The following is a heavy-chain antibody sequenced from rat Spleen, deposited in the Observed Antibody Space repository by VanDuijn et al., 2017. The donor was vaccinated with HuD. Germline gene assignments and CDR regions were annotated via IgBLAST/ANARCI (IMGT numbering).Heavy chain of an antibody. CDR2: INSAGST. Sequence: EVQLQESGPGLVKPSQSLSLTCSVTGYSITSSYRWNWIRKFPGNKLEWMGYINSAGSTNYNPSLKSRISITRDTSKNQLFLQVNSVTTEDTATYYCARHSGTVKGVMDAWGQGTSVTVSA. D-gene: IGHD1-1*01. V-gene: IGHV3-3*01. CDR3: ARHSGTVKGVMDA. CDR1: GYSITSSYR. J-gene: IGHJ4*01.